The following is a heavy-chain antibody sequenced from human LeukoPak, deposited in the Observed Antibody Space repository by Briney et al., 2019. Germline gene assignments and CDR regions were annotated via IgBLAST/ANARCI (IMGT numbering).Heavy chain of an antibody. CDR2: IYYSGST. J-gene: IGHJ4*02. V-gene: IGHV4-39*07. CDR3: ARDLRGYSYGYFDY. D-gene: IGHD5-18*01. CDR1: GSSISSSSYY. Sequence: SEALSLTCTVSGSSISSSSYYWGWLRQPPGKGLEWIGSIYYSGSTYYNPSLKSRVTISVDTSKNQFSLKLSSVTAADTAVYYCARDLRGYSYGYFDYWGQGTLVTVSS.